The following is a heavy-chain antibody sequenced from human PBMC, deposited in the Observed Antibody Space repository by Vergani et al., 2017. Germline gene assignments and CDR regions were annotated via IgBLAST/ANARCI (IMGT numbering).Heavy chain of an antibody. J-gene: IGHJ4*02. CDR2: THESETS. Sequence: QVHLQESGPGLVKPPGTLSLTCVVSGGSIRSHKWWSWVRQSPVKGLEWIGETHESETSNYNPSFNSRVTISVDKSTNQCSLKLNSVTAADSGLYYCAREGEGAFNLGHWGQGTLVTVSS. D-gene: IGHD2-21*01. CDR1: GGSIRSHKW. CDR3: AREGEGAFNLGH. V-gene: IGHV4-4*03.